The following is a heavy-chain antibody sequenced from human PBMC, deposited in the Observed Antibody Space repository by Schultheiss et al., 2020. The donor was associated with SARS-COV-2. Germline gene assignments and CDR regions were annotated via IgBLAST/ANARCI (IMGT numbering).Heavy chain of an antibody. CDR3: AGEDSSGWWPFAFDI. CDR2: IFDSGST. D-gene: IGHD6-19*01. CDR1: GGLISSGGYY. V-gene: IGHV4-31*03. Sequence: SETLSLTCTVSGGLISSGGYYWSWIRQHPGKGLEWIGYIFDSGSTYYNPSLKSRTTISADTSQNQFSLKVTSVTAADTAVYFCAGEDSSGWWPFAFDIWGQGTMVTVSS. J-gene: IGHJ3*02.